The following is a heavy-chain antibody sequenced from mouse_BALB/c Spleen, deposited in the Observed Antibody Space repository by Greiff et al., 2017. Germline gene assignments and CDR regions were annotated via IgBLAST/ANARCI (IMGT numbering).Heavy chain of an antibody. V-gene: IGHV1S132*01. J-gene: IGHJ4*01. CDR3: ARDAMDY. CDR2: IFPGTGTT. Sequence: VQLVESGAELVKPGASVKLSCKTSGYTFTSYWIQWVKQRPGQGLGWIGEIFPGTGTTYYNEKFKGKATLTIDTSSSTAYMQLSSLTSEDSAVYFCARDAMDYWGQGTSVTVSA. CDR1: GYTFTSYW.